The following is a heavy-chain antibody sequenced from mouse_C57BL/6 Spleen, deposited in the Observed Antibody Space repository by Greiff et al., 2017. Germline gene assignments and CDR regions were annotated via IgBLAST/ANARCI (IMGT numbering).Heavy chain of an antibody. V-gene: IGHV1-69*01. D-gene: IGHD1-1*01. J-gene: IGHJ1*03. CDR3: ARSITTLGARYFDV. CDR1: GYTFTSYC. CDR2: IDPAGSYT. Sequence: QVQLQQPGAELVMPGASVKLSCKASGYTFTSYCMHWVKQRPGQGLEWIGEIDPAGSYTYYNQKFKGKSTLTVDKSSSTAYMQLSSLTSEYSAVYYCARSITTLGARYFDVWGTGTTVTVSS.